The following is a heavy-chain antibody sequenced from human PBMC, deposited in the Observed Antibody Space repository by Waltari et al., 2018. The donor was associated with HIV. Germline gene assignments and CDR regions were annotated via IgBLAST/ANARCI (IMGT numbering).Heavy chain of an antibody. D-gene: IGHD3-9*01. CDR2: VRSDGNTK. V-gene: IGHV3-30*02. CDR3: AKDPTGTTFDIWTGYPDF. J-gene: IGHJ4*02. Sequence: QVQLVESGGGVVQPGGSLRLSCATSGFTFSKFGMHWVRQAPGTGLEWVAFVRSDGNTKYYGDSVKGRFIISRDNSRNTLSLQLNSLRTEDTAVYYCAKDPTGTTFDIWTGYPDFWGQGSLVTVSS. CDR1: GFTFSKFG.